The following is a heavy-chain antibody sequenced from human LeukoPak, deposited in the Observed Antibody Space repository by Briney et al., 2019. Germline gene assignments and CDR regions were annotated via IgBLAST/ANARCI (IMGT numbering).Heavy chain of an antibody. V-gene: IGHV1-2*02. Sequence: GASVKVSCRASGYTFSGYYMHWVRQAPGQGLEWVGWINPNSGGANYAQKFQGRVTMTRDTSISTAYMELNRLRSDDTAVYYCARGSYDSSDFEYFHHWGQGTLVTVSS. CDR1: GYTFSGYY. CDR3: ARGSYDSSDFEYFHH. D-gene: IGHD3-22*01. CDR2: INPNSGGA. J-gene: IGHJ1*01.